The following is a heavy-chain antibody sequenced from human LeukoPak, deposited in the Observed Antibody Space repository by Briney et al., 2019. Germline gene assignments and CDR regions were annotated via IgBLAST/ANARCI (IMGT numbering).Heavy chain of an antibody. J-gene: IGHJ4*02. Sequence: WGSLRLSCSASGFTFSSYARSWVRQAPGKGLEFVSAISTSSSYIYYADSVKCRFTISKDTAKNSLYLQMNSLRAEDTAVYYCARVSRGKWELLGAHDYWGQGHLVTVYS. V-gene: IGHV3-21*01. CDR3: ARVSRGKWELLGAHDY. D-gene: IGHD1-26*01. CDR2: ISTSSSYI. CDR1: GFTFSSYA.